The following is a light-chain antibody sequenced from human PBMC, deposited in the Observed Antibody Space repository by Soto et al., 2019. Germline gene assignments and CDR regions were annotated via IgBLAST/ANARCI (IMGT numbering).Light chain of an antibody. V-gene: IGLV7-43*01. Sequence: QAVVTQESSLTVSPGGTVTLTCDSSIDTVTTSHWPYWFQQKPGQAPKTLIYRTTNRYSWTPARFSGSLFGGKAALTVSDVQPEDEAEYFCLLYYGGAGVFGGGTKLTVL. CDR2: RTT. CDR3: LLYYGGAGV. J-gene: IGLJ2*01. CDR1: IDTVTTSHW.